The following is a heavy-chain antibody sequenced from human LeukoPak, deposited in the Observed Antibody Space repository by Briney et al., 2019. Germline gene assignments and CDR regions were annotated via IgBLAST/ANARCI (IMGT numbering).Heavy chain of an antibody. Sequence: SSETLSLTCTVSGGSISSYDWSWIRQPPGKGLEWIAEINHNGNTHYNPSLKTRVTISVDTSKNQFSLRLTSVIAADTAVYYCARNRDYYGSGNYDYWGQGSLVTVSS. V-gene: IGHV4-34*01. D-gene: IGHD3-10*01. CDR1: GGSISSYD. CDR3: ARNRDYYGSGNYDY. CDR2: INHNGNT. J-gene: IGHJ4*02.